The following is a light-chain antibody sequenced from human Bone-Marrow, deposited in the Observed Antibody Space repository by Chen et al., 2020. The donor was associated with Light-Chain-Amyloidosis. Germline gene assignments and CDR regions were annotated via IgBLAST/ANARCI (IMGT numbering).Light chain of an antibody. V-gene: IGLV3-25*03. CDR3: QSADSSGTYEVI. CDR2: RDT. Sequence: SYELTQPPSVSVSPGQTARITCSGDDLPTKYAYWYQQKPGQAPVLVIHRDTERPSGISGRFSGSSSGTTATVTISGVQAEDDADYHCQSADSSGTYEVIFGGGTKLTVL. J-gene: IGLJ2*01. CDR1: DLPTKY.